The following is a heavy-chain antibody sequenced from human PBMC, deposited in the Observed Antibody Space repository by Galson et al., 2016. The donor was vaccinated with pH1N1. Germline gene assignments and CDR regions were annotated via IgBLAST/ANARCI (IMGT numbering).Heavy chain of an antibody. V-gene: IGHV5-51*01. D-gene: IGHD5-18*01. CDR3: ERLSASSYGRAHSYIDV. CDR2: IYPGDSDT. J-gene: IGHJ6*03. Sequence: QSGAEVKEPGESLTISCKGSASSFTNYWIGWVRQMPGKGLELMGIIYPGDSDTRYSPSFQGRVTISVDKSINIAYLQWSNLTTSDTAIYFCERLSASSYGRAHSYIDVWGKGTTVTVSS. CDR1: ASSFTNYW.